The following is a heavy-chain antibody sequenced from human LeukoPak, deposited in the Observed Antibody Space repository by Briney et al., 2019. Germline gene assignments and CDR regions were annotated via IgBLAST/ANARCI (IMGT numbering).Heavy chain of an antibody. CDR2: INPSGGST. J-gene: IGHJ4*02. CDR3: AMTPLWFGELYSSGWMTY. V-gene: IGHV1-46*01. CDR1: GYTFTSYY. Sequence: GASVKVSCKASGYTFTSYYMHWVRQAPGQGLEWMGIINPSGGSTSYAQKFQGRVTMTRDTSTSTVYMELSSLRSEDTAVYYCAMTPLWFGELYSSGWMTYWGQGTLVTVSS. D-gene: IGHD3-10*01.